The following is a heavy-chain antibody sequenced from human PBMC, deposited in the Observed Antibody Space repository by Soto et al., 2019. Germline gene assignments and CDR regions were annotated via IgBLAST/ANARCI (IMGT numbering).Heavy chain of an antibody. CDR2: IYYSGST. J-gene: IGHJ5*02. CDR3: ARARIAVAGTGYGWFDP. D-gene: IGHD6-19*01. Sequence: SETLSLTCTGSGGSISSYYWSWIRQPPWKGLEWIGYIYYSGSTNYNPSLKSRVTISVDTSKNQFSLKLSSVTAADTAVYYCARARIAVAGTGYGWFDPWGRGTLVTVCS. CDR1: GGSISSYY. V-gene: IGHV4-59*01.